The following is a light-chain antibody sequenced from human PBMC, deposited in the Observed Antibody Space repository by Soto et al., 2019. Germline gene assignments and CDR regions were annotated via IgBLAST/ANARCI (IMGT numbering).Light chain of an antibody. Sequence: DIVMTQSPLSLTVTPGEPASISCRSSRSLLKANGYTYFHWFLQKPGQSPQLLIYLGYNRAPGVTDRFSGAGSGTDFTLEIRRVEAEDVGVYYCMQTLESRTFGQGTKVEIK. CDR1: RSLLKANGYTY. V-gene: IGKV2-28*01. J-gene: IGKJ1*01. CDR2: LGY. CDR3: MQTLESRT.